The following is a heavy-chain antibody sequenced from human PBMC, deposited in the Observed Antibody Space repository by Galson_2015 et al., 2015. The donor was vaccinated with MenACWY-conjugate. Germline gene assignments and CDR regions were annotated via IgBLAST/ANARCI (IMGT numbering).Heavy chain of an antibody. CDR1: GFTFNSDG. J-gene: IGHJ2*01. CDR2: ISSDGSNK. Sequence: SLRLSCAASGFTFNSDGMHWVRQAPGRGLEWVAVISSDGSNKYYADSVKGRFTISRDNSQNTLYLQMDSLRAEDTAVYYCAKDTHYFDPSGHFRSYWYFDLWGRGTLVTVSS. D-gene: IGHD3-22*01. CDR3: AKDTHYFDPSGHFRSYWYFDL. V-gene: IGHV3-30*18.